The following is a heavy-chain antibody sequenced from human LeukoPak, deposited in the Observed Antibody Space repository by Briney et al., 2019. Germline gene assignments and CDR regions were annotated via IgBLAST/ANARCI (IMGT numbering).Heavy chain of an antibody. D-gene: IGHD1-26*01. Sequence: ASVKVSCKASGYTFTGYYMHWVRQAPGQGLEWMGWINPNSGGTNYAQKFQGRVTMTRDTSISTAYMELSRLRSDDTAVYYCAREEWELTGFDYWGQGTLVTVSS. CDR3: AREEWELTGFDY. J-gene: IGHJ4*02. CDR1: GYTFTGYY. V-gene: IGHV1-2*02. CDR2: INPNSGGT.